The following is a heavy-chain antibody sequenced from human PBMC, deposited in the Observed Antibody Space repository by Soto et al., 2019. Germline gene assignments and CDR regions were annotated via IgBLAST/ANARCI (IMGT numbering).Heavy chain of an antibody. CDR3: VREGGDNWFEP. V-gene: IGHV4-30-4*08. Sequence: PSETLSLTCTVSGGPISSGYYYLSWILHPPGKGLEWIGYIYYSGSTFYNPSLKNRVTISLDTPKIQFSLKLSSVTAADTAVYYCVREGGDNWFEPWGQGTMVTLSS. J-gene: IGHJ5*02. CDR1: GGPISSGYYY. CDR2: IYYSGST. D-gene: IGHD3-16*01.